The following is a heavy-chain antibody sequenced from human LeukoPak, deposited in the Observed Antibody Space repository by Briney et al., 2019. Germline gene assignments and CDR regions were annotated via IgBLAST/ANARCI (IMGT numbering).Heavy chain of an antibody. CDR2: IYYSGST. J-gene: IGHJ4*02. D-gene: IGHD2-2*01. CDR1: GGSISSGDYY. CDR3: ARESIVVPAAIDY. V-gene: IGHV4-30-4*08. Sequence: PSETLSLTCTVSGGSISSGDYYWSWIRQPPGKGLEWIGYIYYSGSTYYNPSLKSRVTISVDTSNNQFSLKLSSVTAADTAVYYCARESIVVPAAIDYWGQGTLVTVSS.